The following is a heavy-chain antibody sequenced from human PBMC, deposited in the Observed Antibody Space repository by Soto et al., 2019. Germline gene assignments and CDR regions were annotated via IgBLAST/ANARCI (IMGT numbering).Heavy chain of an antibody. Sequence: SETLSLTCTVSGGSISSSSYYWGWIRQPPGKGLEWIGSIYYSGSTYYNPSLKSRVTISVDTSKNQFSLKLSSVTAADTAVYYRARHGGGSSGWYLHGWFDPWGQGTLVTISS. CDR2: IYYSGST. J-gene: IGHJ5*02. D-gene: IGHD6-19*01. CDR1: GGSISSSSYY. V-gene: IGHV4-39*01. CDR3: ARHGGGSSGWYLHGWFDP.